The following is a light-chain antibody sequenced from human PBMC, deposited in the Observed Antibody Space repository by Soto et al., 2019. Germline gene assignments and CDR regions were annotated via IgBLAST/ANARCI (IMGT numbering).Light chain of an antibody. CDR2: DAS. Sequence: DIQMTQSPSTLSASVGDRVTITCRASQSISSWLAWFQLKPGKAPKPLIYDASSLESGVPSRFSGSGSGTEFTLTISSLQPDDFATYYCQQYSSYSTFTFGPGTKVDIK. J-gene: IGKJ3*01. CDR1: QSISSW. CDR3: QQYSSYSTFT. V-gene: IGKV1-5*01.